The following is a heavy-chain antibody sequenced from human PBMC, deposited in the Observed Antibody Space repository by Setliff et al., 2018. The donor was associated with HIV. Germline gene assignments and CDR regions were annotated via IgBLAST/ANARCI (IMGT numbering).Heavy chain of an antibody. CDR3: ARGPPAEDYYYYMGV. V-gene: IGHV4-34*01. CDR1: GGSFSGYS. J-gene: IGHJ6*03. Sequence: PSETLSLTCAVXGGSFSGYSWGWIRQPPGKGLEWIGEINHSGSTNYNPSLKSRVXISVDTSKRQFSLNLTSVTAADTAVYYCARGPPAEDYYYYMGVWDKGTXXXVSS. CDR2: INHSGST.